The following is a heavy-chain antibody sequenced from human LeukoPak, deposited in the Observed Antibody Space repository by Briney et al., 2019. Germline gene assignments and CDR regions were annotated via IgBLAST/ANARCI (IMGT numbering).Heavy chain of an antibody. D-gene: IGHD5-18*01. CDR2: IRSRANSYAT. CDR3: SRYVDTPLDC. CDR1: GFTFSGSS. Sequence: GGSLRLSCAASGFTFSGSSIHWVRQASGKGLEWIGRIRSRANSYATTYAASVAGRFTISRDDSQNTAYLQMNSLKTEDAAVYYCSRYVDTPLDCWGQGALVTVSS. V-gene: IGHV3-73*01. J-gene: IGHJ4*02.